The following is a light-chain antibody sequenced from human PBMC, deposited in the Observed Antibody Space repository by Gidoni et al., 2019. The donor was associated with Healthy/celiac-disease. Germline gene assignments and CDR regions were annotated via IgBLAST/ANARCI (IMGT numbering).Light chain of an antibody. Sequence: SYELTQQPSVSVSPGQTASITCSGGNLGAKYACWYQQKPGQSPVLVIYQDSKLPSGIPERFSGSNPGNTATLTISLTQAMDEADYYSQSWDSSSLVFGGGTKLTVL. CDR3: QSWDSSSLV. CDR1: NLGAKY. J-gene: IGLJ2*01. CDR2: QDS. V-gene: IGLV3-1*01.